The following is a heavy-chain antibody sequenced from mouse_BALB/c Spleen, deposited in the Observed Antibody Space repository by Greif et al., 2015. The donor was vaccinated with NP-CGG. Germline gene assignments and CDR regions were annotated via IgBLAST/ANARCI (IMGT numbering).Heavy chain of an antibody. V-gene: IGHV1S81*02. CDR3: TRSGYGYYFDY. Sequence: QVQLQQSGAELVKPGASVKLSCKASGYTFTSYYMYWVKQRPGQGLEWVGEINPSNGGTNFNEKFKSKATLTVDKSSSTAYMQLSSLTSEDSAVYYRTRSGYGYYFDYWGQGTTLTVSS. CDR2: INPSNGGT. D-gene: IGHD2-2*01. J-gene: IGHJ2*01. CDR1: GYTFTSYY.